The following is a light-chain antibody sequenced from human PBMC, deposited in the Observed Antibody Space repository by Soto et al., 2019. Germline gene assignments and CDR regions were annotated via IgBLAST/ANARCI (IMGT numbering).Light chain of an antibody. CDR2: GVS. CDR3: QRYNDWPFV. Sequence: EIVMTQSPATLSASPGERVSLSCSASESLFDFLACSQQNPGQAPRLLIYGVSTKATGVPAGVSGSGSAADFTLTISSVKSDVWAVYDCQRYNDWPFVFGQGTKL. CDR1: ESLFDF. V-gene: IGKV3-15*01. J-gene: IGKJ2*01.